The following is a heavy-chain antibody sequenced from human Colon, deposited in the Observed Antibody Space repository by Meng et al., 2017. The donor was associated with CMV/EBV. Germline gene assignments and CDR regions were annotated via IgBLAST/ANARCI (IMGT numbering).Heavy chain of an antibody. CDR2: VNPNNGAT. CDR3: AKTYYDFWTGYLGCLDA. V-gene: IGHV1-2*02. CDR1: RYTFTGHH. D-gene: IGHD3/OR15-3a*01. J-gene: IGHJ5*02. Sequence: ASVKVSCKTSRYTFTGHHIHWVRQAPGQGLEWMGWVNPNNGATNYAQESLGRGAMTRDTSTATANMELTGLRPDDAAVYYCAKTYYDFWTGYLGCLDAWGQGTLVTVSS.